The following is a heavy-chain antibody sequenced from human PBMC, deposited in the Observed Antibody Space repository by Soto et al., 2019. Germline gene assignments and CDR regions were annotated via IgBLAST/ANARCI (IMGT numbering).Heavy chain of an antibody. CDR1: GFTFSSYA. Sequence: QVQLVESGGGVVQPGRSLRLSCAASGFTFSSYAMHWVRQAPGKGLEWVAVISYDGSNKYYADSVKGRFTISRDNSKNTLYLQMNSLRAEDTAVYYCPRDRTKGYSPFDYWGQGTLVTVSS. J-gene: IGHJ4*02. CDR3: PRDRTKGYSPFDY. D-gene: IGHD6-13*01. V-gene: IGHV3-30-3*01. CDR2: ISYDGSNK.